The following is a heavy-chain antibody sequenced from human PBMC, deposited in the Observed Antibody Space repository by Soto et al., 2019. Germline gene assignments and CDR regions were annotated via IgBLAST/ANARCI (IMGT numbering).Heavy chain of an antibody. Sequence: SETLSLTCAVYGGSFSGYYWSWIRQPPGKGLEWIGEINHSGSTNYNPSLKSRVTISVDTSKNQFSLKLTSVTAADTAVYYCAKVGYCYSTSCYYNFDYWGQGTPVT. CDR3: AKVGYCYSTSCYYNFDY. V-gene: IGHV4-34*01. CDR2: INHSGST. J-gene: IGHJ4*02. D-gene: IGHD2-2*01. CDR1: GGSFSGYY.